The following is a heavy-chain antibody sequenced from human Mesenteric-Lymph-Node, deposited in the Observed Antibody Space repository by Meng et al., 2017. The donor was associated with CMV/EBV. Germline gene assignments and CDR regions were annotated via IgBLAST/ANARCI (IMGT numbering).Heavy chain of an antibody. CDR2: ISSYNGNI. CDR1: GYTFTSYS. Sequence: ASVKVSCKASGYTFTSYSISWVRQAPGQGLEWMGWISSYNGNINYVQKLQGRVTMTTDTSTSTAYMELRSLRSDDTAVYYCARDSNTRWAGWFDPWGQGTLVTVSS. D-gene: IGHD2-2*01. J-gene: IGHJ5*02. CDR3: ARDSNTRWAGWFDP. V-gene: IGHV1-18*01.